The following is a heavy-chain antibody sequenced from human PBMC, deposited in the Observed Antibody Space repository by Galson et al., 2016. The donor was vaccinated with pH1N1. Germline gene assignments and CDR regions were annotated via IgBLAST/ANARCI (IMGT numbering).Heavy chain of an antibody. CDR3: ARQDDFGDYRGDALDI. CDR2: VNPGGSTI. Sequence: QSGAEVKKPGESLKISCKASGYRFTSYWIAWVRQEPGKGLEWVGVVNPGGSTIRYSPPFQGQVPISSDKSINSAYLQWSSLKASDTATYYCARQDDFGDYRGDALDIWGQGTRVIVSS. D-gene: IGHD4-17*01. V-gene: IGHV5-51*01. CDR1: GYRFTSYW. J-gene: IGHJ3*02.